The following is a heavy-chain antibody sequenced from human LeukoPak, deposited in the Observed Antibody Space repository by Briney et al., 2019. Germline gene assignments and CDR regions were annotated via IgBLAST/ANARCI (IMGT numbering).Heavy chain of an antibody. D-gene: IGHD2-21*02. Sequence: SETLSLTCAVYGGSFSGYYWSWIRQPPGKGLEWIGEINHSGSTNYNPSLKSRVTISVDTSKNQFSLKLSSVTAADTAVYYCARGDIVVVTAIRGWFDPWGQGTLVTVSS. CDR2: INHSGST. J-gene: IGHJ5*02. V-gene: IGHV4-34*01. CDR1: GGSFSGYY. CDR3: ARGDIVVVTAIRGWFDP.